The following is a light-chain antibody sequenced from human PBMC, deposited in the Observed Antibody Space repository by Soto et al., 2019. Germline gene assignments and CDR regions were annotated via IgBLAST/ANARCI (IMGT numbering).Light chain of an antibody. CDR1: QGVTTN. CDR3: QQYNNWPFY. Sequence: EIVMTQSPATLSVSPWEIATLSCSAGQGVTTNFAWYQQKSGQSPRLLIYDVSIRATGVPARFSGTGSETDFTLTISGLQSEDSAVYFCQQYNNWPFYFGQGTRLEIK. V-gene: IGKV3-15*01. CDR2: DVS. J-gene: IGKJ5*01.